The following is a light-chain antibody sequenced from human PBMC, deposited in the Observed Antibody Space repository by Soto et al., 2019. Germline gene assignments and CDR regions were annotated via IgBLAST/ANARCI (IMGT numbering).Light chain of an antibody. CDR3: QHFGTAPPWA. Sequence: EIVMTQSPATLSVSPGERATLSCRASQSVGSDLAWYQQKPGQAPRLVIYGASTRATGIPARFSGSGSGTDFTLTISRLEPEDFAVYYCQHFGTAPPWAFGQGTKVDIK. CDR2: GAS. J-gene: IGKJ1*01. V-gene: IGKV3-15*01. CDR1: QSVGSD.